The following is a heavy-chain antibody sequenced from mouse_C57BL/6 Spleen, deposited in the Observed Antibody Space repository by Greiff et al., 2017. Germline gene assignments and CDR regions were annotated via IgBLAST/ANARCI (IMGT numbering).Heavy chain of an antibody. CDR1: GYAFSSYW. V-gene: IGHV1-80*01. Sequence: QVQLQQSGAELVKPGASVKISCKASGYAFSSYWMNWVKQRPGKGLEWIGQIYPGDGDTNYNGKFKGKATLTADKSSSTAYMQLSSLTSEDSAVYFCARDGDYRAMDYWGQGTSVTVSS. J-gene: IGHJ4*01. CDR2: IYPGDGDT. D-gene: IGHD2-4*01. CDR3: ARDGDYRAMDY.